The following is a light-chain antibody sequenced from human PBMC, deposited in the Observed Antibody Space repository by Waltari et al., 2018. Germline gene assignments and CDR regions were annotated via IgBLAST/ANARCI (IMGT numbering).Light chain of an antibody. Sequence: DIQMTQSPSSLSASVGDRVTITCRASENVNNYLNWYQQKPGKAPKLLFYKASTLQSGVPSRFSGSGSGTDYTFTISSLQSEDVATYYCQHGYGTPFTFGPGTKLDIK. CDR2: KAS. CDR1: ENVNNY. J-gene: IGKJ3*01. CDR3: QHGYGTPFT. V-gene: IGKV1-39*01.